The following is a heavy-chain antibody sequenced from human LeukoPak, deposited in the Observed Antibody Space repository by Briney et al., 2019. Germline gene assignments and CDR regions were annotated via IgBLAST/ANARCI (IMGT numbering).Heavy chain of an antibody. D-gene: IGHD6-13*01. CDR1: GGTFSSYA. V-gene: IGHV1-69*13. J-gene: IGHJ4*02. CDR3: ARGTPEINGKEIAAAGDFDY. CDR2: TIPIFGTA. Sequence: GASVKVSCKASGGTFSSYAISWVRQAPGQGLEWMGGTIPIFGTANYAQKFQGRVTITADESASTAYMELSSLRSEDTAVYYCARGTPEINGKEIAAAGDFDYWGQGTLVTVSS.